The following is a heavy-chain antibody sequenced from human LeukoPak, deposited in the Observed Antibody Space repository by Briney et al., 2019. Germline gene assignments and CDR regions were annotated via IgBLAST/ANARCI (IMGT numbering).Heavy chain of an antibody. CDR2: MNPNSGNT. Sequence: EASVKVSCKASGYTFTSYEINWVRQATGQGLEWMGWMNPNSGNTGYAQKFQGRVTITRNTSISTAYMELSSLRSEDTAVYYCARGCSGGDCQSGGMDVWGKGTTVTVSS. CDR3: ARGCSGGDCQSGGMDV. V-gene: IGHV1-8*03. CDR1: GYTFTSYE. J-gene: IGHJ6*03. D-gene: IGHD2-21*02.